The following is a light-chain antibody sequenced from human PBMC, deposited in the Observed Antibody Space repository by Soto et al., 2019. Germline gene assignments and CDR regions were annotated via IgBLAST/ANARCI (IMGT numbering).Light chain of an antibody. CDR2: GNS. V-gene: IGLV1-40*01. CDR1: SSNIGAGYD. Sequence: QSVLTQPPSVSGAPGQRVTISCTGSSSNIGAGYDVHWYQQLPGTAPKLLIYGNSNRPSGVPDRFSGSKSGTSASLAIAGLQAEDEADYCCQSYDSSLSGYVFGTGTKLTVL. J-gene: IGLJ1*01. CDR3: QSYDSSLSGYV.